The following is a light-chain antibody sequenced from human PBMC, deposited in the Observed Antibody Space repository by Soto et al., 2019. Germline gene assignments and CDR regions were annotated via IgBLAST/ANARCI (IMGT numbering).Light chain of an antibody. J-gene: IGKJ3*01. Sequence: EIVMTQSPATLSLSPGERATLSCRASQSVSSSLAWFQHKPGQAPRLLIYDASNRATGIPARFSGSGSGTDFTLTIDSLEPEDFAVYYCQQRSNWPITFGPGTKVDIK. CDR3: QQRSNWPIT. CDR2: DAS. CDR1: QSVSSS. V-gene: IGKV3-11*01.